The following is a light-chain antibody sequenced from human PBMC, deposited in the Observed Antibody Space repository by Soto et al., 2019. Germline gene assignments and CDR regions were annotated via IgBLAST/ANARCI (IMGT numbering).Light chain of an antibody. CDR1: SSDVGGYNY. V-gene: IGLV2-8*01. J-gene: IGLJ1*01. Sequence: QSALTQPPSASGSPGQSVAISCTGTSSDVGGYNYVSWYQQHPGKAPKLMIYEVNKRPSGVPDRFSGSKSGNTASLTISGLQVEDEADYYCCSYAGTGTDDYVFGSGTKVTVL. CDR3: CSYAGTGTDDYV. CDR2: EVN.